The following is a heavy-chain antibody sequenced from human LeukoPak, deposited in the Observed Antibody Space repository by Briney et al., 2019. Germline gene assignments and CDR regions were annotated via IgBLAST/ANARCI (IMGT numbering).Heavy chain of an antibody. J-gene: IGHJ4*02. V-gene: IGHV3-15*01. CDR1: GFTFSNAW. CDR2: IKSKTDGGTT. D-gene: IGHD3-10*01. Sequence: PGGSLRLSCAASGFTFSNAWMSWVRQAPGKVLEWVGRIKSKTDGGTTDYAAPVKGRFTISRDDSKNTLYLQMNSLKTEDTAVDYCTTDPFGVRGVQASFFDYWGQGTLVTVSS. CDR3: TTDPFGVRGVQASFFDY.